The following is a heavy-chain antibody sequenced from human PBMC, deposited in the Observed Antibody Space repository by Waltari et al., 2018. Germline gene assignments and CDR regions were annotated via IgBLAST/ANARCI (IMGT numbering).Heavy chain of an antibody. D-gene: IGHD6-13*01. CDR3: AKISAPRIAAAGTLGDFDY. CDR2: IGGSGAST. J-gene: IGHJ4*02. Sequence: EVQLLESGGGLVQPGGSLRLSCAASGFTFSSYAMSWVRQAPGKGLEWVSAIGGSGASTYHADSVKGRFTISRDNSKNTLYLQMNSLRAEDTAVYYCAKISAPRIAAAGTLGDFDYWGQGTLVTVSS. CDR1: GFTFSSYA. V-gene: IGHV3-23*01.